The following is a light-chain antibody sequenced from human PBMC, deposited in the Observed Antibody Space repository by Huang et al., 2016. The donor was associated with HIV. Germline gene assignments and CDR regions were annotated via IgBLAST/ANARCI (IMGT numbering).Light chain of an antibody. CDR1: QDITNY. CDR2: DAS. J-gene: IGKJ4*01. V-gene: IGKV1-33*01. Sequence: DIQLTQSPSSLSASVGDRVTITCQASQDITNYLNWYQQKPGKAPKLLIYDASNLETGVPSRFSGSGSGTDFTFTISSLQPEDMATYYCQQYDNLPLTCGGGTKVEIK. CDR3: QQYDNLPLT.